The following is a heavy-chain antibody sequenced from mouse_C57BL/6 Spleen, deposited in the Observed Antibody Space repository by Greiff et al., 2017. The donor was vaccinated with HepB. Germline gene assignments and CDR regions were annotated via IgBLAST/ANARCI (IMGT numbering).Heavy chain of an antibody. Sequence: VKVVESGPELVKPGASVKISCKASGYAFSSSWMNWVKQRPGKGLEWIGRIYPGDGDTNYNGKFKGKATLTADKSSSTAYMQLSSLTSEDSAVYFCARPGSSGYGDAMDYWGQGTSVTVSS. CDR2: IYPGDGDT. D-gene: IGHD3-2*02. CDR3: ARPGSSGYGDAMDY. J-gene: IGHJ4*01. V-gene: IGHV1-82*01. CDR1: GYAFSSSW.